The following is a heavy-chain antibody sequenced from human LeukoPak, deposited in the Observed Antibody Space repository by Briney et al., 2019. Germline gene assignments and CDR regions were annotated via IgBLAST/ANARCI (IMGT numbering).Heavy chain of an antibody. D-gene: IGHD1-26*01. J-gene: IGHJ6*03. CDR1: GGTFSSYA. CDR3: ARGNSGSYWSPPSSSLSYYYYYMDV. V-gene: IGHV1-69*06. CDR2: IIPIFGTA. Sequence: ASVKVSCKASGGTFSSYAISWVRQAPGQGLEWMGGIIPIFGTANYAQKFQGRVTITADKSTSTAYMELSSLRSEDTAVYYCARGNSGSYWSPPSSSLSYYYYYMDVWGIGTTVTVSS.